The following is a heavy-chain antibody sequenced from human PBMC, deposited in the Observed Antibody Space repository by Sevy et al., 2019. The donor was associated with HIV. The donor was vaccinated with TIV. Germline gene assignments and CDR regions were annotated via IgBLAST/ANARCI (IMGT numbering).Heavy chain of an antibody. CDR3: ARVRYCGGDCFLDAFDI. V-gene: IGHV3-30-3*01. CDR1: GFTFSSYA. J-gene: IGHJ3*02. CDR2: ISSDGSNK. D-gene: IGHD2-21*02. Sequence: GGSLRLSCAASGFTFSSYAMHWVRQAPGKGLEWVAVISSDGSNKYYSDSVKGRFTISRDNSKNTLYLQMNSLRAEDTAVYYCARVRYCGGDCFLDAFDIWGQGTMVTVSS.